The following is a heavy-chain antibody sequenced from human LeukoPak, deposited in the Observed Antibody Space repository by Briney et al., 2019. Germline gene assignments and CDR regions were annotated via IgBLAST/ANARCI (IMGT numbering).Heavy chain of an antibody. V-gene: IGHV4-39*01. Sequence: SETLSLTCTVSGGSISSSSYYWGWIRQPPGKGLEWIGSIYYSGSTYYNPSLKSRVTISVDTSKNQFSLKLSSVTAADTAVYYCARAPTMVGATGGSDAFDIWGQGTMVTVSS. CDR2: IYYSGST. CDR3: ARAPTMVGATGGSDAFDI. CDR1: GGSISSSSYY. D-gene: IGHD1-26*01. J-gene: IGHJ3*02.